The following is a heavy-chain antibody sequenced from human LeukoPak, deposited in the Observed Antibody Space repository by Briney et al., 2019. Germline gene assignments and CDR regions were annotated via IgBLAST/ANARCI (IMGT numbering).Heavy chain of an antibody. CDR3: AKDRLGVPAALNYYGMDV. Sequence: SETLSLTCTVSGGSISSYYWSWIRQPAGKGLEWIGRIYTSGSTNYNPSLKSRVTMSVDTSKNQLSLKLSSVTAADTAVYYCAKDRLGVPAALNYYGMDVWGQGTTVTVSS. CDR1: GGSISSYY. V-gene: IGHV4-4*07. CDR2: IYTSGST. J-gene: IGHJ6*02. D-gene: IGHD2-2*01.